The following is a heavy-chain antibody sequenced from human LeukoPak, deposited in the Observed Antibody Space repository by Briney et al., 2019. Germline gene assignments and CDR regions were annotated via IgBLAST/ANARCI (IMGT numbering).Heavy chain of an antibody. CDR2: IYYSGST. V-gene: IGHV4-59*01. J-gene: IGHJ4*02. CDR1: GGSISSYY. CDR3: ARVVSSSGWAFDY. Sequence: SETLSLTCTVSGGSISSYYWSWIRQPPGKGLEWIGYIYYSGSTNYNPSLKSRVTISVDTSKNQFSLKLSSVTAADTAVYYCARVVSSSGWAFDYWGQGTLVTVSS. D-gene: IGHD6-19*01.